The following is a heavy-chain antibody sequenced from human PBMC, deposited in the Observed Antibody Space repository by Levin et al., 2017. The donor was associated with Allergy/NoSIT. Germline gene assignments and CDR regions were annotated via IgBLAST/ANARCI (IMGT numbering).Heavy chain of an antibody. CDR2: IRSSSSTI. CDR1: KFSFSSYS. D-gene: IGHD4-11*01. Sequence: LSLTCEASKFSFSSYSMSWVRQAPGKGLEWVSFIRSSSSTIYYANSVQGRFTISRDNAKNSLYLHMNSLRAEDTAVYYCARVYSNYRYYFDSWGQGTLVTVSS. CDR3: ARVYSNYRYYFDS. V-gene: IGHV3-48*01. J-gene: IGHJ4*02.